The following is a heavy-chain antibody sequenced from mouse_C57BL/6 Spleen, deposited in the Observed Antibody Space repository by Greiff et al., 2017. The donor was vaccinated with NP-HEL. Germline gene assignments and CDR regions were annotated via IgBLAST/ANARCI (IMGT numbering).Heavy chain of an antibody. V-gene: IGHV1-82*01. Sequence: VKLVESGPELVKPGASVKISCKASGYAFSSSWMNWVKQRPGKGLEWIGRIYPGDGDTNYNGKFKGKATLTADKSSSTAYMQLSSLTSEDSAVYFCARETGDYYAMDYWGQGTSVTVSS. CDR3: ARETGDYYAMDY. J-gene: IGHJ4*01. CDR2: IYPGDGDT. CDR1: GYAFSSSW.